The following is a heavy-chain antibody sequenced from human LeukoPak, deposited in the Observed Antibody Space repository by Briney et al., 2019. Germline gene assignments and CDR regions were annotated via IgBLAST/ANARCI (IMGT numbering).Heavy chain of an antibody. CDR3: ARGGSWLVKFDF. CDR1: GGSISSYY. Sequence: SETPSLTCTVSGGSISSYYWSWIRQPPGKGLEWIGYIYYSGNTNYNPSLKSRVTMSVDTSQNQFSLNLSSVTAADTAVYYCARGGSWLVKFDFWGQGTLVTVSS. V-gene: IGHV4-59*08. D-gene: IGHD5-12*01. CDR2: IYYSGNT. J-gene: IGHJ4*02.